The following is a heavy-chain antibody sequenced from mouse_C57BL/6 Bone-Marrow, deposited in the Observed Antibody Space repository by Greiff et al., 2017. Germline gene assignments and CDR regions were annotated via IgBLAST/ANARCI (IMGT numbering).Heavy chain of an antibody. D-gene: IGHD2-4*01. CDR1: GYTFTSYW. Sequence: VQLQQPGAELVKPGASVKLSCKASGYTFTSYWMHWVKQRPGRGLEWIGRIDPNSGGTKYNEKFKSKATLTVDKPSSTAYMQLSSLTSEDSAVYFCARSRRLRRGGAMDYWGQGTSVTVSS. CDR3: ARSRRLRRGGAMDY. J-gene: IGHJ4*01. V-gene: IGHV1-72*01. CDR2: IDPNSGGT.